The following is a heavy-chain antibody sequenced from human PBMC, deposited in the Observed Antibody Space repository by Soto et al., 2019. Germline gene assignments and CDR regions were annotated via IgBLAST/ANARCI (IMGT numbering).Heavy chain of an antibody. V-gene: IGHV3-7*01. CDR3: ARFTRGSSWDY. J-gene: IGHJ4*02. Sequence: EVQLVESGGDLVQPGGSLRLSCVASGFTFNTYWMSWVRQAPGKGLEWVDNIKEDGSDKYYVDSVKGRFTISRDNAKNLLYLQMNSLGAGDTAMYHCARFTRGSSWDYWGQGSLVTVSS. CDR1: GFTFNTYW. D-gene: IGHD6-13*01. CDR2: IKEDGSDK.